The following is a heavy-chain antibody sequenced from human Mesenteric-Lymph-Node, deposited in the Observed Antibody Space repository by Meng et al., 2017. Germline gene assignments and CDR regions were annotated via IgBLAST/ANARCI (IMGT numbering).Heavy chain of an antibody. CDR1: GGSISIGNYY. CDR3: ARDSGYAGIDI. Sequence: QVQLQESGPGLVKPSQTLSLTCTVSGGSISIGNYYWSWLRQPPGKALEWIGYIYYSGSTYFNPSLKSRVTISVDTSKNQFSLKLSSVTAADTAVYYCARDSGYAGIDIWGQGTMVTVSS. D-gene: IGHD5-12*01. J-gene: IGHJ3*02. CDR2: IYYSGST. V-gene: IGHV4-30-4*01.